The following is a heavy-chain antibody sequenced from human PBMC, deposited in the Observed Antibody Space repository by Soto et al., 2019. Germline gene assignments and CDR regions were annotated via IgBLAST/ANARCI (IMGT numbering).Heavy chain of an antibody. D-gene: IGHD3-16*01. V-gene: IGHV3-23*01. CDR2: ISASGGSA. Sequence: EVQLLESGGGLVQPGGSLRLSCAASGFTFGRYDMNWVRQAPGKGLERVSGISASGGSAYYADSVKGRFTISRDNSKNLLYLQLKSLRAEDTAIYFCANDRHVVVGGGLDVWGQGTTVTVSS. CDR1: GFTFGRYD. CDR3: ANDRHVVVGGGLDV. J-gene: IGHJ6*02.